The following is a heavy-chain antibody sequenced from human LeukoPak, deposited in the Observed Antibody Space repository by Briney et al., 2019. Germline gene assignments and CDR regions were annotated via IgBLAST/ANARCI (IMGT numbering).Heavy chain of an antibody. Sequence: GGSLRLSCAASGFTFSDYWMSWVRQAPGKGLEWVANIKQGESKKYYVDSVKGRFTISRDNAKKSLYLQMNNLRAEDTAVYYCARDGSSFDYWGQGTPATVSP. CDR3: ARDGSSFDY. V-gene: IGHV3-7*01. J-gene: IGHJ4*02. CDR1: GFTFSDYW. CDR2: IKQGESKK. D-gene: IGHD2-15*01.